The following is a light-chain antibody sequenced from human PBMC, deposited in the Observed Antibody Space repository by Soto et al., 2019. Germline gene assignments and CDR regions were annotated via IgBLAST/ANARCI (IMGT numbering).Light chain of an antibody. J-gene: IGKJ2*01. CDR3: QQYSSTPYN. CDR1: HSVNSNY. V-gene: IGKV3-20*01. CDR2: GSS. Sequence: EIVLTQSPGTLSLSPGERATLSCRASHSVNSNYLAWYQQRPGQAPRRLIFGSSNRATGVPDRFSGSGSGTDFTLTISRLEPEDFAVYYCQQYSSTPYNFGQGSRLEIK.